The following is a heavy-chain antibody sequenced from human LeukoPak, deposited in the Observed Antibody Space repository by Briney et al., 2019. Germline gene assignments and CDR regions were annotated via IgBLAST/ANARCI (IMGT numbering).Heavy chain of an antibody. J-gene: IGHJ5*02. CDR1: GVSISNYY. V-gene: IGHV4-59*08. D-gene: IGHD3-22*01. CDR2: IFYSGST. Sequence: AETLSLTCTVSGVSISNYYWTWIRQPPGKGLEWIGYIFYSGSTNYNPSLKSRVTISVDTSKNQISLKLSSVTAADTAVYYCARQYYYDSSGYWSFDPWGQETLVTVSS. CDR3: ARQYYYDSSGYWSFDP.